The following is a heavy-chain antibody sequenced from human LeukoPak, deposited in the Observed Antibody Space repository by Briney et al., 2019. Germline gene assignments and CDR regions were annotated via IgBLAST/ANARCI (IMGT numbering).Heavy chain of an antibody. CDR2: IIPIFGTA. Sequence: ASVKVSCKASGGTFSSYAISWVRQAPGQGLEWMGGIIPIFGTANYAQKFQGRVTITADESTSTAYMELSSLRSEDTAVYYCARDLGIVVVPAARDRYYFDYWGQGTLVTVSS. CDR1: GGTFSSYA. D-gene: IGHD2-2*03. J-gene: IGHJ4*02. V-gene: IGHV1-69*13. CDR3: ARDLGIVVVPAARDRYYFDY.